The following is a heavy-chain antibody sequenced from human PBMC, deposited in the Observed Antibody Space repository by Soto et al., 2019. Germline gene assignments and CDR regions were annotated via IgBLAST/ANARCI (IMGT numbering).Heavy chain of an antibody. J-gene: IGHJ6*02. D-gene: IGHD3-3*01. CDR3: ARDRYSYYDFWSGSLPYYYYGMDV. Sequence: GGSLRLSCAASGFTFSSYWMSWVRQAPGKGLEWVANIKQDGSEKYYVDSVKGRFTISTDNAKNSLYLQMNSLRAEDTAVYYCARDRYSYYDFWSGSLPYYYYGMDVWGQGTTVTVSS. CDR1: GFTFSSYW. CDR2: IKQDGSEK. V-gene: IGHV3-7*01.